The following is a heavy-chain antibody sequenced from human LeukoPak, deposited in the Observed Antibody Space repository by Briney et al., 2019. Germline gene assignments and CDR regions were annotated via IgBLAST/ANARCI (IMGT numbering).Heavy chain of an antibody. Sequence: GGSLRLSCAASGFSLSSYGMHWVRQAPGKGLEWVSSISSSSSYIYYADSVRGRFTISRDNAKNSLYLQMNSLRAEDTAVYYCARDRYSGSYYFDYWGQGTLVTVSS. J-gene: IGHJ4*02. V-gene: IGHV3-21*01. CDR2: ISSSSSYI. CDR3: ARDRYSGSYYFDY. CDR1: GFSLSSYG. D-gene: IGHD1-26*01.